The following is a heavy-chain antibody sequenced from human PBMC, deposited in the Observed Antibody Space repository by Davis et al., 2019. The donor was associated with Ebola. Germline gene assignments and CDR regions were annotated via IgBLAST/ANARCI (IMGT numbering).Heavy chain of an antibody. Sequence: PSETLSLTCAVSGYSISSGYYWGWIRQPPGKGLEWIGSIYHSGSTYYNPSLKSRVTISVDTSKNQFSLKLSSVTAADTAVYYCAKCYGDYPLGWYFDLWGRGTLVTVSS. J-gene: IGHJ2*01. CDR2: IYHSGST. V-gene: IGHV4-38-2*01. D-gene: IGHD4-17*01. CDR3: AKCYGDYPLGWYFDL. CDR1: GYSISSGYY.